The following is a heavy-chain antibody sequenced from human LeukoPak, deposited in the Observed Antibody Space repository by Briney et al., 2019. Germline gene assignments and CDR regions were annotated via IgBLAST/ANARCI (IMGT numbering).Heavy chain of an antibody. CDR3: ARDEGVSFDY. CDR2: ISSSSNYI. J-gene: IGHJ4*02. CDR1: GFTFSSYA. Sequence: GGSLRLSCSASGFTFSSYAMNWVREAPGKGMEWVSCISSSSNYIYYADSVKGRFTISRDNAKNSLYLQVNSLRAEDTAVYYCARDEGVSFDYWGQGTLVTVSS. V-gene: IGHV3-21*01.